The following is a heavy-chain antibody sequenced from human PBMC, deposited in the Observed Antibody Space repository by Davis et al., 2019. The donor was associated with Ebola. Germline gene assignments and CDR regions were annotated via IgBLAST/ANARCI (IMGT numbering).Heavy chain of an antibody. CDR3: ARRERWGQEDY. Sequence: AASVKVSCKASGYTFTSYDINWVRKATGQGLEWMGWMNPNSGNTGYAQKFQGRVTMTRNTSRNTAYMELSSLRSEDTAVYYCARRERWGQEDYWGQGTLVTVSS. CDR1: GYTFTSYD. V-gene: IGHV1-8*01. J-gene: IGHJ4*02. D-gene: IGHD1-26*01. CDR2: MNPNSGNT.